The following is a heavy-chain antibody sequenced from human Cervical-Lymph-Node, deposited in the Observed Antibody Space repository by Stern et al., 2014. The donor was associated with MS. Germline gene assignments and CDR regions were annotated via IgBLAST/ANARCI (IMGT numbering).Heavy chain of an antibody. J-gene: IGHJ4*02. CDR1: GGSFSSYD. Sequence: VQLVESGPRLVKPSETLSLTCTVSGGSFSSYDWSWIRQPPGKGLEWIGYIQYSGRTNYNPSLQSRVTISVDTSNNQFSLKLRSGTAADTAVYYCARVRTSGYDDFDYWGQGTLVTVSS. CDR3: ARVRTSGYDDFDY. CDR2: IQYSGRT. D-gene: IGHD5-12*01. V-gene: IGHV4-59*01.